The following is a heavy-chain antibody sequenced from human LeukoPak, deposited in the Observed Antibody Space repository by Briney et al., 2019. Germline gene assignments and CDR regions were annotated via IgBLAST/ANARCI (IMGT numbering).Heavy chain of an antibody. CDR2: IYSDDST. Sequence: GGSLRLSCAASGFTVSSNYMSWVRQAPGKGLEWVSIIYSDDSTYYADSVKGRFTISRDNSKDTVYLQMNSLRVGDTAVYYCARKYGSGLYWGQGTLVTVSS. J-gene: IGHJ4*02. CDR3: ARKYGSGLY. D-gene: IGHD3-10*01. CDR1: GFTVSSNY. V-gene: IGHV3-66*01.